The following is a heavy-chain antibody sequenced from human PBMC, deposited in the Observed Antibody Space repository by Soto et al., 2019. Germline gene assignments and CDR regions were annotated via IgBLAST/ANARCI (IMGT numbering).Heavy chain of an antibody. D-gene: IGHD2-15*01. CDR3: ARSEEDSDYYYYGMDV. CDR1: GDTVCSNSVA. V-gene: IGHV6-1*01. J-gene: IGHJ6*02. Sequence: SQTQSLTCVGSGDTVCSNSVAWNWVRQSPSRGLEWLGRTYYRSRWYSDYAVSVRSRIDINADTSKNQVSLQLNSVTPEDTAVYYCARSEEDSDYYYYGMDVWGQGTTVTVSS. CDR2: TYYRSRWYS.